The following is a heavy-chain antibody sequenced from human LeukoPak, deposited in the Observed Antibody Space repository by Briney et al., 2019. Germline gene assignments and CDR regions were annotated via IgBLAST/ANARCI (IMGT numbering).Heavy chain of an antibody. CDR3: ARGYCSGGSCYPGYFDY. J-gene: IGHJ4*02. V-gene: IGHV3-33*01. Sequence: GSLRLSCAASGFTFSTYGMHWVRQVPGKGLEWVALIWYDGSNKYYADSVKGRFIISRDNSKDTLYLQMNSLRAEDTAVYYCARGYCSGGSCYPGYFDYWGQGTLVTVSS. CDR1: GFTFSTYG. D-gene: IGHD2-15*01. CDR2: IWYDGSNK.